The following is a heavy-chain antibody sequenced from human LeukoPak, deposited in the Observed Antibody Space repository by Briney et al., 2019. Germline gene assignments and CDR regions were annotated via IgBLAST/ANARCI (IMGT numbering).Heavy chain of an antibody. Sequence: GGSLRLSCAASGFTFSSHSMNWVRQAPGKGLEWVSSISSSSSYIYYADSVKGRFTISRDNAKNSLYLQMNSLRAEDTAVYYCARDCSPEYYYDSSGHPDYWGQGTLVTVSS. J-gene: IGHJ4*02. V-gene: IGHV3-21*01. CDR1: GFTFSSHS. CDR2: ISSSSSYI. D-gene: IGHD3-22*01. CDR3: ARDCSPEYYYDSSGHPDY.